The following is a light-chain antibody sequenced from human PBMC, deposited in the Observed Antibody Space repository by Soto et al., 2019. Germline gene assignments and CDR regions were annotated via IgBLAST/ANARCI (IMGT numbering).Light chain of an antibody. Sequence: QSALTQPASVSGSPGQSITISCTGTSSDVGAYNYGSWYQHHPGKAPKLIIYEVANRPSGVSNRFSGSKSGNTASLTISGLQAEDEADSYCSSYTDYNSMLFGGGTKLTVL. V-gene: IGLV2-14*01. CDR1: SSDVGAYNY. J-gene: IGLJ2*01. CDR2: EVA. CDR3: SSYTDYNSML.